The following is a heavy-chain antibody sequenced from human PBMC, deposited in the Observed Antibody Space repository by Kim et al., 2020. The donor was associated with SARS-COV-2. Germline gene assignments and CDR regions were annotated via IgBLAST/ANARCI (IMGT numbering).Heavy chain of an antibody. CDR1: GYSFTSYW. J-gene: IGHJ5*02. D-gene: IGHD6-13*01. CDR2: IYPGDSDT. Sequence: GESLKISCKGSGYSFTSYWIGWVRQMPGKGLEWMGIIYPGDSDTRYSPSFQGQVTISADKSISTAYLQWSSLKASDTAMYYCARLVYVSSWSPNWFDPWGQGTLVTVSS. CDR3: ARLVYVSSWSPNWFDP. V-gene: IGHV5-51*01.